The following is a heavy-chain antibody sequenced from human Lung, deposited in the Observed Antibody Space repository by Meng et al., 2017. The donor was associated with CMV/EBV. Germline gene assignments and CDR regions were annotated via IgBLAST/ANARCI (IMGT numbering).Heavy chain of an antibody. D-gene: IGHD4-11*01. Sequence: VLLVGCGGGVVQPGGSLRLSCAASGFTFSSSAMHWVRQPPGKGLEWVSFIAHDGSAKTYTDSVKGRFTISRDDSENTVYLEMNSLRVEDTAVYYCAKDLHYSFDYWGQGTLVTVSS. V-gene: IGHV3-30*02. CDR3: AKDLHYSFDY. CDR2: IAHDGSAK. CDR1: GFTFSSSA. J-gene: IGHJ4*02.